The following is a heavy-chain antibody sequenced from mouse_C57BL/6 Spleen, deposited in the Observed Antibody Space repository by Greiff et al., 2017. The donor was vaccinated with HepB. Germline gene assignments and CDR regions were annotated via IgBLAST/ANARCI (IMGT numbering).Heavy chain of an antibody. Sequence: VQRVESGPGLVAPSQSLSITCTVSGFSLTSYGVDWVRQSPGKGLEWLGVIWGVGSTNYNSALKSRLSISKDNSKSQVFLKMNSLQTDDTAMYYCARVSHYGSSPYAMDYWGQGTSVTVSS. D-gene: IGHD1-1*01. V-gene: IGHV2-6*01. J-gene: IGHJ4*01. CDR2: IWGVGST. CDR1: GFSLTSYG. CDR3: ARVSHYGSSPYAMDY.